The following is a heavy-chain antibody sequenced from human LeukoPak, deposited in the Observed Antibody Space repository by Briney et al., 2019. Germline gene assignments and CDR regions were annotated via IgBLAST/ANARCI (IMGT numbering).Heavy chain of an antibody. CDR3: ARSTFIAVAGTGYYFDY. CDR1: GGSISSGGYY. J-gene: IGHJ4*02. D-gene: IGHD6-19*01. Sequence: PSETLSLTCTVSGGSISSGGYYWSWIRQHPGKGLEWIGYIYYSGSTYYNPSLKSRVTISVDTSKNQFSLKLSSVTAAATAVYYCARSTFIAVAGTGYYFDYWGQGTLVTVSS. CDR2: IYYSGST. V-gene: IGHV4-31*03.